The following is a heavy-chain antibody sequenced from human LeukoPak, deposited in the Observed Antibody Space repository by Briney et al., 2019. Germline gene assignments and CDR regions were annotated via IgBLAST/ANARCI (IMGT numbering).Heavy chain of an antibody. CDR2: IVVGSGNT. J-gene: IGHJ6*03. CDR3: AAGPVRGGYYYMDV. Sequence: GTSVKVSCKASGFTFTSSAMQWVRQARGQRLEWIGWIVVGSGNTNYAQKFQERVTITRDMSTSTAYMELSSLRSEDTAVYYCAAGPVRGGYYYMDVWGKGTTVTVS. V-gene: IGHV1-58*02. D-gene: IGHD6-19*01. CDR1: GFTFTSSA.